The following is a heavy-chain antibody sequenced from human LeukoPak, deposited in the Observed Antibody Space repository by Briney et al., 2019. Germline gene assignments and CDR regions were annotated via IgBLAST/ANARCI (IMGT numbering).Heavy chain of an antibody. CDR1: GFTFTSSW. Sequence: GGSLRLSRAVSGFTFTSSWMQWVRQAPGKGLVWVSRMSSDGSRTDYADSVKGRFIISRDNAKNTLSLQMSSLRVEDTAVYYCARSRYSSTSFDLWGQGTLVTVSS. CDR3: ARSRYSSTSFDL. CDR2: MSSDGSRT. D-gene: IGHD6-19*01. J-gene: IGHJ4*02. V-gene: IGHV3-74*01.